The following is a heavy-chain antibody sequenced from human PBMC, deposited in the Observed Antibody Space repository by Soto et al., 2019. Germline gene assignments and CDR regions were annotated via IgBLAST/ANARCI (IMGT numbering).Heavy chain of an antibody. J-gene: IGHJ4*02. CDR2: LDAEDGET. V-gene: IGHV1-24*01. CDR1: GYSLSDLS. Sequence: VKVSCKVSGYSLSDLSIHWVRQAPGKGLEWMGGLDAEDGETIYAQKLQGRGTMTEDTSTDTAYMELSSLTSEDTAMYYCATLPRTIERTPAAIWSFDSWGQGTLVTVSS. CDR3: ATLPRTIERTPAAIWSFDS. D-gene: IGHD2-2*01.